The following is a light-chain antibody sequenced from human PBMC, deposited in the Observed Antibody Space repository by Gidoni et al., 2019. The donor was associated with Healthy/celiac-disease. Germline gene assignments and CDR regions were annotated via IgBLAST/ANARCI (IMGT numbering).Light chain of an antibody. CDR3: QQRSNWPRSIT. CDR2: DAS. Sequence: EIVLTQSPATLSWSPGARATLSCRASQSVSSYLAWYQQKPGQAPSLLIYDASNRATGMPARCSGSGSGTDFTLTISSLEPEDVAVYYCQQRSNWPRSITFGQGTRLEIK. J-gene: IGKJ5*01. V-gene: IGKV3-11*01. CDR1: QSVSSY.